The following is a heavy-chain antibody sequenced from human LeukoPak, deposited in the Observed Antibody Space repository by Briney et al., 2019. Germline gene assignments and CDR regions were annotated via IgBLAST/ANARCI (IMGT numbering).Heavy chain of an antibody. V-gene: IGHV3-23*01. Sequence: PGGSLRLSCAASGFTFSSNAMSWVRQAPGKGLEWVSAISGSGGSTYYADSVKGRFTISRDNSKNTLYLQMNSLGADDTAVYYCAKANYYDSSGYYENLDYWGQGTLVTVSS. D-gene: IGHD3-22*01. CDR3: AKANYYDSSGYYENLDY. CDR2: ISGSGGST. J-gene: IGHJ4*02. CDR1: GFTFSSNA.